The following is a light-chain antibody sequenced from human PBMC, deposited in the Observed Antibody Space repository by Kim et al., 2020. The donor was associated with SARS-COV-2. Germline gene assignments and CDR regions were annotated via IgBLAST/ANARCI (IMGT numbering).Light chain of an antibody. CDR2: KAS. J-gene: IGKJ2*01. CDR3: QQYDTYHT. CDR1: QNINNW. V-gene: IGKV1-5*03. Sequence: LTATVGDSATITCRASQNINNWLAWYQLRQGRAPKLLIYKASNLESGVPSRFSGSGSGTEFTLTIYSLQPDDFATYYCQQYDTYHTFGQGTKLEI.